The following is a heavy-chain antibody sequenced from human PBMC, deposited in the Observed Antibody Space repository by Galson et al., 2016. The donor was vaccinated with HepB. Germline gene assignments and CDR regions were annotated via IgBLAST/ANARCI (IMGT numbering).Heavy chain of an antibody. CDR2: ISGSSDKI. CDR3: ARGDGTNWDFDY. D-gene: IGHD7-27*01. J-gene: IGHJ4*02. V-gene: IGHV3-48*04. CDR1: GFAFSSHS. Sequence: SLRLSCAASGFAFSSHSMNWVRQAPGKGLGWLAYISGSSDKIYYGDSVKGRFTISRDNARNLLFLQMGGLRAEDTAVYFCARGDGTNWDFDYWGQGTLVTVSS.